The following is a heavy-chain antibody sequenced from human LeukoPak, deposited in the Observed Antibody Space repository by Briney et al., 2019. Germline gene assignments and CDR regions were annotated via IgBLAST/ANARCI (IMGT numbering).Heavy chain of an antibody. CDR3: STDPRLLIY. Sequence: PGGSLRLSCVVSGFSFSDSYMTWIRQTPGKGLEWHAYVSGSGSDIYYADSVKGRFTISRDNAKNSLYLQMNSLRPEDTALYYCSTDPRLLIYWGHGTLVTVSS. J-gene: IGHJ4*01. CDR1: GFSFSDSY. D-gene: IGHD2-8*01. V-gene: IGHV3-11*01. CDR2: VSGSGSDI.